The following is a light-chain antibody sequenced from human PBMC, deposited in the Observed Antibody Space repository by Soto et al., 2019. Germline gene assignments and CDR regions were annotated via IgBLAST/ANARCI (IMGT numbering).Light chain of an antibody. Sequence: GERVTLSYRASQSVSSSYLTWYQQKPGQAPRLLIYGASTRATSIPARFSGSGSGTDFTLTISSLQSEDLAVYYCQQCHNWPRTFGQGTKVDIK. CDR3: QQCHNWPRT. J-gene: IGKJ1*01. V-gene: IGKV3D-7*01. CDR1: QSVSSSY. CDR2: GAS.